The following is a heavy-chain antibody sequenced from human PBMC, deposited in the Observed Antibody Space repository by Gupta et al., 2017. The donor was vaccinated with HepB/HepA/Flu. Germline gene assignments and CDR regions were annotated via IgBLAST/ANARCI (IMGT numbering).Heavy chain of an antibody. V-gene: IGHV3-33*01. J-gene: IGHJ4*02. CDR2: IWYDGSNK. CDR1: GFTFSSYG. D-gene: IGHD1-26*01. CDR3: AREWELRSPLYY. Sequence: QVQLVESGGGVVQPGRSLRLSCAASGFTFSSYGMHWVRQAPGKGLEWVAVIWYDGSNKYYADSVKGRFTISRDNSKNTLYLQMNSLRAEDTAVYYCAREWELRSPLYYWGQGTLVTVSS.